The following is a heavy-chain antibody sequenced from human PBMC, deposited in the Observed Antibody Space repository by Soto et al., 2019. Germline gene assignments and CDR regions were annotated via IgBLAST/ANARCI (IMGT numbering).Heavy chain of an antibody. J-gene: IGHJ5*02. CDR3: ARRSLPSRYQLLSNWFDP. CDR2: IYPGDSDT. V-gene: IGHV5-51*01. CDR1: GYSFTSYW. Sequence: LGESLKISCKGSGYSFTSYWIGWVRQMPGKGLEWMGIIYPGDSDTRYSPSFQGQVTISADKSISTAYLQWSSLKASDTAMYYCARRSLPSRYQLLSNWFDPWGQGTLVTVSS. D-gene: IGHD2-2*01.